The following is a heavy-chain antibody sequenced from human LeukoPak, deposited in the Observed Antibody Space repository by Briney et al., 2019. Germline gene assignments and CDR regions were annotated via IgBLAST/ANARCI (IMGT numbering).Heavy chain of an antibody. D-gene: IGHD3-22*01. CDR2: NYTSGST. CDR3: AREGYYYDSSGFSDY. J-gene: IGHJ4*02. V-gene: IGHV4-4*07. Sequence: SETLSLTCTVSGGSISSYYWSWIRQPAGKGLEWIGRNYTSGSTNYNPSLKSRVTVSVDTSKNQFSLKLSSVTAADTAVYYCAREGYYYDSSGFSDYWGQGTLVTVSS. CDR1: GGSISSYY.